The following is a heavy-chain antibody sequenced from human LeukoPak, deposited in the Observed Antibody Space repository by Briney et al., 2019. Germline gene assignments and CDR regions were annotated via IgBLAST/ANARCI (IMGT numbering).Heavy chain of an antibody. D-gene: IGHD2-2*01. CDR2: IIPIFGTA. Sequence: SVKVSCKASGGTFSSYAISWVRQAPGQGLEWMGGIIPIFGTANYAQKFQGKVTITADESTSTAYMELSSLRSEDTAVYYCARSRYCSSTSCYRRNYYFDYWGQGTLVTVSS. J-gene: IGHJ4*02. CDR1: GGTFSSYA. V-gene: IGHV1-69*01. CDR3: ARSRYCSSTSCYRRNYYFDY.